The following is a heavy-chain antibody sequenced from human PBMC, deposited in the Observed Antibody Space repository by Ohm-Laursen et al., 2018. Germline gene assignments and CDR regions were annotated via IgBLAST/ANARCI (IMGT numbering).Heavy chain of an antibody. Sequence: SLRLSCAASGFPFSGYQMSWIRQAPGKGLEWVSCIGSSGSSKYYADSVKGRFTISRDNSKNSLYLEMNSLRAEDTAVYYCAKHGGYSYVNWFDPWGQGTLVTVSS. D-gene: IGHD5-18*01. CDR2: IGSSGSSK. CDR3: AKHGGYSYVNWFDP. J-gene: IGHJ5*02. CDR1: GFPFSGYQ. V-gene: IGHV3-23*01.